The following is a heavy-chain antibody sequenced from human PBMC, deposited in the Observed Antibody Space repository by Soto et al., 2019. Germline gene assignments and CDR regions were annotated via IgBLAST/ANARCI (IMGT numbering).Heavy chain of an antibody. CDR2: IRSKAYGGTA. CDR3: VRIKEFIGFADLDY. Sequence: EVQLVESGGGLVQPGRSLGLSCRASGFNFAHDAMSWFRQAPGKGPEWVGFIRSKAYGGTAEYAASVKGRFIISRDYSEGVTYLQKNSLKTEDTAVYYCVRIKEFIGFADLDYWGQGTLVTVSS. J-gene: IGHJ4*02. CDR1: GFNFAHDA. D-gene: IGHD3-10*01. V-gene: IGHV3-49*03.